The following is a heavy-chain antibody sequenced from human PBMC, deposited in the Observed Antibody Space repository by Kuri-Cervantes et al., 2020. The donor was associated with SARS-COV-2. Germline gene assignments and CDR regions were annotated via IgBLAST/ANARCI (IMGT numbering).Heavy chain of an antibody. Sequence: ESLKISCTVSGGSISSYYWGWTRQPPGKGLEWIGSIYYSGSTYYNPSLKSRVTISVDTSKNQFSLKLSSVTAADTAVYYCARQMMSSITIFGVVITRNWFDPWGQGTLVTVSS. J-gene: IGHJ5*02. CDR2: IYYSGST. CDR3: ARQMMSSITIFGVVITRNWFDP. CDR1: GGSISSYY. D-gene: IGHD3-3*01. V-gene: IGHV4-39*01.